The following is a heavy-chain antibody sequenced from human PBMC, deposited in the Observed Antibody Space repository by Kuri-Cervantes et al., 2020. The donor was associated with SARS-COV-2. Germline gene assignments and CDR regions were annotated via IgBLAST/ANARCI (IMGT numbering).Heavy chain of an antibody. CDR2: IHTSGST. D-gene: IGHD3-22*01. Sequence: SETLSLTCTVSGGSISSGSYYWSWIRQPAGKGLEWIGRIHTSGSTNYNPSLKSRVTISVDTSKNQFSLRLSSVTAADTAVYYCARDLAYDSSGYAFDYWGQETLVTVSS. CDR3: ARDLAYDSSGYAFDY. CDR1: GGSISSGSYY. J-gene: IGHJ4*02. V-gene: IGHV4-61*02.